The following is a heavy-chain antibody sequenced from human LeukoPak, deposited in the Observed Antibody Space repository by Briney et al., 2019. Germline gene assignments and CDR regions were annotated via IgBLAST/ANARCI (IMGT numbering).Heavy chain of an antibody. D-gene: IGHD4-11*01. CDR2: IYYSGST. CDR3: ARERMTTFRWFAP. V-gene: IGHV4-31*03. Sequence: SQTLSLTCTVSGGSISSGGYYWSWIRQHPGKGLEWIGYIYYSGSTYYNPSLKSRVTISVDTSKNQFSLKLSSVTAADTAVYYCARERMTTFRWFAPWGQGPLVTVSS. J-gene: IGHJ5*02. CDR1: GGSISSGGYY.